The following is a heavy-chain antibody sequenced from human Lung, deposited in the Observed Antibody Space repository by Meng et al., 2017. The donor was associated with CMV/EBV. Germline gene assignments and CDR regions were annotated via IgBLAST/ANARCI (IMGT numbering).Heavy chain of an antibody. Sequence: GESLKISCAAPGFRFRSYGMHWVCQAPGKGLEWVAFIRYDGSIKYYGESVKGRFTISRDNSKNTLYLQMNSLRAEDTAVYYCSQTRTGGIVAEGGLNYFDDWGQGTLVTVSS. D-gene: IGHD6-13*01. CDR2: IRYDGSIK. J-gene: IGHJ4*02. CDR1: GFRFRSYG. V-gene: IGHV3-30*02. CDR3: SQTRTGGIVAEGGLNYFDD.